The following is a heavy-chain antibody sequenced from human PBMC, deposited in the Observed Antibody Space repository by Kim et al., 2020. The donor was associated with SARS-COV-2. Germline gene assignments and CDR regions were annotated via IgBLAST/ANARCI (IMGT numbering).Heavy chain of an antibody. CDR2: ISSSSSYI. D-gene: IGHD6-6*01. CDR3: ATETYSSSSWFYYYGMDV. V-gene: IGHV3-21*01. J-gene: IGHJ6*02. CDR1: GFTFSSYS. Sequence: GGSLRLSCAASGFTFSSYSMNWVRQAPGKGLEWVSSISSSSSYIYYADSVKGRFTISRDNAKNSLYLQMNSLRAEDTAVYYCATETYSSSSWFYYYGMDVWGQGTTVTVSS.